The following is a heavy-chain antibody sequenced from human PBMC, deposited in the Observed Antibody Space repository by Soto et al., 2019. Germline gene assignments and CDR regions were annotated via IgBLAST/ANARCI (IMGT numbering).Heavy chain of an antibody. CDR3: ARRCTGVPAPLYDS. J-gene: IGHJ4*02. D-gene: IGHD2-2*01. CDR1: GYTFTNYA. CDR2: INAGNGDT. V-gene: IGHV1-3*01. Sequence: ASVKVSCKASGYTFTNYAIHWVRQAPGQRLEWMGWINAGNGDTKYSQNFQGRVTFTRDSSATTAYMELSSLTSEDTAVYYCARRCTGVPAPLYDSWGQGTLVTVSS.